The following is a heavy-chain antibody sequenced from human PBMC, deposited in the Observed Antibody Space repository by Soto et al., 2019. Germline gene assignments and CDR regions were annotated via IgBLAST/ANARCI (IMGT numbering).Heavy chain of an antibody. CDR1: GASISSSNYY. Sequence: PSETLSLTCTVSGASISSSNYYWGWIRQPPGRGLEWIGTMYYSGRTYYNPSLKSRVTTSVDTSKNQFSLKLSAVTATGTAVYYCARHGNTVTTGYYYGMDVWGQGTTVTVSS. CDR2: MYYSGRT. CDR3: ARHGNTVTTGYYYGMDV. J-gene: IGHJ6*02. V-gene: IGHV4-39*01. D-gene: IGHD4-17*01.